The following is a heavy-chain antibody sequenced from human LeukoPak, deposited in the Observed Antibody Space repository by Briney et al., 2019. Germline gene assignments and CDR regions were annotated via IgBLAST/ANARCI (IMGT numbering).Heavy chain of an antibody. CDR3: ARGGDYSNPFDY. V-gene: IGHV1-69*05. CDR1: GGTFSSYA. CDR2: IIPIFGTA. D-gene: IGHD4-11*01. J-gene: IGHJ4*02. Sequence: ASVKVSCKASGGTFSSYAISWVRQAPGQGLEWMGGIIPIFGTANYAQKFQGRVTITTDESTSTAYMELSSLRSEDTAVYYCARGGDYSNPFDYWGQGTLVTVSS.